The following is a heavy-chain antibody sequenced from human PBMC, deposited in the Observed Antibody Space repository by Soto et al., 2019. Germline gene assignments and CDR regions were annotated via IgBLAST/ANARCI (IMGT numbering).Heavy chain of an antibody. V-gene: IGHV4-39*01. J-gene: IGHJ4*02. CDR3: ASGHSDYYYDSSDIIPEDDYFDY. CDR2: IYYSGST. D-gene: IGHD3-22*01. CDR1: GGSISSSSYY. Sequence: NPSETLSLTCTVSGGSISSSSYYWGWIRQPPGKGLEWIGSIYYSGSTYYNPSLKSRVTISVDTSKNQFSLKLSSVTAADTAVYYCASGHSDYYYDSSDIIPEDDYFDYWGQGTLVTVSS.